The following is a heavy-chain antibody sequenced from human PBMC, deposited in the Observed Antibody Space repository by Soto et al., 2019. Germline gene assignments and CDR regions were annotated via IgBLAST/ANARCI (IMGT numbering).Heavy chain of an antibody. CDR2: INPSGGST. CDR3: ARFTVAGTRRTHYYYYYGMDV. D-gene: IGHD6-19*01. Sequence: ASVKVSCKASGYTFTSYYMHWVRRAPGQGLEWMGIINPSGGSTSYAQKFQGRVTMTRDTSTSTVYMELSSLRSEDTAVYYCARFTVAGTRRTHYYYYYGMDVWGQGTTVTVS. J-gene: IGHJ6*02. CDR1: GYTFTSYY. V-gene: IGHV1-46*01.